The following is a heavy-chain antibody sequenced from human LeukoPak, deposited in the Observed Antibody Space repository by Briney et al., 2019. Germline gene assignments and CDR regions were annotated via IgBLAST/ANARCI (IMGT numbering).Heavy chain of an antibody. D-gene: IGHD6-6*01. CDR1: GGSFSGYY. CDR2: INHSGST. Sequence: PSETLSLTCAVYGGSFSGYYWSWIRQPPGKGLEWIGEINHSGSTNYNPSLKSRVTISVDTSKNQFSLKLSSVTATDTAVYYCARGPARYSNSSYFDYWGQGTLVTVSS. J-gene: IGHJ4*02. CDR3: ARGPARYSNSSYFDY. V-gene: IGHV4-34*01.